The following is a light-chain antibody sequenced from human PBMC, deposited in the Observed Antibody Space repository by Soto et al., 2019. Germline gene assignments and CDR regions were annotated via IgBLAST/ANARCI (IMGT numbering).Light chain of an antibody. CDR3: QKYDSAPWT. Sequence: DIQMTQSPSSLSASVRDRVTITCRASQGLSNYLAWYQQKPGKVPKLLIYAASTLQSGVPSRFSGSGSGTDLSLTISSLQAEDVATYYCQKYDSAPWTFGQGTKVEIK. J-gene: IGKJ1*01. CDR1: QGLSNY. V-gene: IGKV1-27*01. CDR2: AAS.